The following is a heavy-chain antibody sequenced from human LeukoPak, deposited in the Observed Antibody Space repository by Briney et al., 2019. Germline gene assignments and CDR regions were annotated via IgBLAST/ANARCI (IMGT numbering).Heavy chain of an antibody. CDR2: INHSGST. J-gene: IGHJ4*02. CDR3: ARVSGYSYGYVY. Sequence: SETLSLTCTVSGGSISSYYWSWIRQPPGKGLEWIGEINHSGSTNYNPSLKSRVTISVDTSKNQFSLKLSSVTAADTAVYYCARVSGYSYGYVYWGQGTLVTVSS. CDR1: GGSISSYY. V-gene: IGHV4-34*01. D-gene: IGHD5-18*01.